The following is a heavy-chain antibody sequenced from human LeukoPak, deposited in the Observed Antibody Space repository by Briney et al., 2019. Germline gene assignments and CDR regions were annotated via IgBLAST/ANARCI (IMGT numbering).Heavy chain of an antibody. CDR2: MNPNSGNT. V-gene: IGHV1-8*02. J-gene: IGHJ5*02. D-gene: IGHD6-25*01. Sequence: ASVKVSCKASGGTFISYAISWVRQATGQGPEWMGWMNPNSGNTGYAQKFQGRVTMTRNTSISTAYMELSSLTTEDTAVYYCAVCKRRYWFDPWGQGTLVTVSS. CDR1: GGTFISYA. CDR3: AVCKRRYWFDP.